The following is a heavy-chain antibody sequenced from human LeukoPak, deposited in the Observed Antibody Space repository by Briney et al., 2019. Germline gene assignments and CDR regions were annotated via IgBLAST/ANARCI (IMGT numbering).Heavy chain of an antibody. Sequence: GESLKISCKGSGYRFISYWIGWVRQMPGKGLEWMGIIYPGDSDTRYSPSFQGQVTISADKSISTAYLQWSSLKASDTAMYYCARAGNYGDRSFDYWGQGTLVTVSS. D-gene: IGHD4-17*01. CDR1: GYRFISYW. V-gene: IGHV5-51*01. CDR3: ARAGNYGDRSFDY. J-gene: IGHJ4*02. CDR2: IYPGDSDT.